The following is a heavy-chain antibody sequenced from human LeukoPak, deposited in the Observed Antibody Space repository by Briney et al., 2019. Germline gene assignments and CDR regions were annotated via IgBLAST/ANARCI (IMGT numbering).Heavy chain of an antibody. Sequence: GGSLKISCKGAGYTFSSYWIGWVRQMPGKGLEWMGSIYPGDSDTRYSPSFQGQVTFSADESISTAYLRWSRLKASDTAIYYCARRKYQLLSAFDIWGQGTMVTVSS. CDR3: ARRKYQLLSAFDI. CDR1: GYTFSSYW. D-gene: IGHD2-2*01. J-gene: IGHJ3*02. CDR2: IYPGDSDT. V-gene: IGHV5-51*01.